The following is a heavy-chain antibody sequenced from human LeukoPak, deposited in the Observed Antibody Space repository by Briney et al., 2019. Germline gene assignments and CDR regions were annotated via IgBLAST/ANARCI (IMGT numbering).Heavy chain of an antibody. J-gene: IGHJ4*02. V-gene: IGHV3-30*18. CDR3: AKGVFGELYY. CDR2: ISYDGSNK. Sequence: GGSLRLSCAASGFTFSSYGMHWVRQAPGKGLEWVAVISYDGSNKYYADSVKGRFTISRDNSKNTLYLQMNSLRAEDTAVYYCAKGVFGELYYWGQGTLVTVSS. D-gene: IGHD3-10*01. CDR1: GFTFSSYG.